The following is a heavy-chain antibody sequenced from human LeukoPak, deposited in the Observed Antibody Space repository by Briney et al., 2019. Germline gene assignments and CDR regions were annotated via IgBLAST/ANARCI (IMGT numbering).Heavy chain of an antibody. Sequence: GGSLRLSCAASGFTFSSYWMSWVRQAPGKGLEWVANIKQDGSEKYYVDSVKGRFTISRDNAKNSLYLQMNSLRAEDTAVYYCARDSYQDYYGRFDPWGQGTLVIVSS. CDR1: GFTFSSYW. J-gene: IGHJ5*02. D-gene: IGHD3-10*01. V-gene: IGHV3-7*03. CDR3: ARDSYQDYYGRFDP. CDR2: IKQDGSEK.